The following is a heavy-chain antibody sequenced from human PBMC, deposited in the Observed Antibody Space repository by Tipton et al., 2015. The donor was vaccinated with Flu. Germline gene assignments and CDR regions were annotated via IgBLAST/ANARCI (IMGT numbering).Heavy chain of an antibody. CDR3: ARVYGDYGPPFDY. V-gene: IGHV4-59*08. CDR2: IYYSGST. J-gene: IGHJ4*02. CDR1: GGSISSYY. Sequence: TLSLTCTVSGGSISSYYWSWIRQPPGKGLEWIGYIYYSGSTNYNPSLKSRVTISVDTSKNQFSLKLSSVTAADTAVYYCARVYGDYGPPFDYWGQGTLVTVSS. D-gene: IGHD4-17*01.